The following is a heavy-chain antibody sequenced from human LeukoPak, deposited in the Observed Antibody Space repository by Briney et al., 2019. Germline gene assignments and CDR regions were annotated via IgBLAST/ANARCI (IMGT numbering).Heavy chain of an antibody. D-gene: IGHD4-23*01. V-gene: IGHV3-33*01. CDR1: GFTFSGYG. CDR2: IWSDGSNK. J-gene: IGHJ4*02. CDR3: ARGGNSLSIDY. Sequence: GKSLRLSCAASGFTFSGYGMHWVRQAPGKGLEWVTVIWSDGSNKYYADSVKGRFTISRDNSKNTLYLQMNSLRVEDTAMYYCARGGNSLSIDYWGQGTLVTVSS.